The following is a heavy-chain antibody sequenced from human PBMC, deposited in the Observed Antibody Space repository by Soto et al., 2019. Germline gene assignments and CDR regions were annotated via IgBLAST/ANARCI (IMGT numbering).Heavy chain of an antibody. CDR3: ARDRAWLPTEYYFDY. Sequence: GGSLRLSCAASGFTFSSYAMHWVRQAPGKGLEWVAVISYDGSNKYYADSVKGRFTISRDNSKNTLYLQMNSPRAEDTAVYYCARDRAWLPTEYYFDYWGQGTLVTVPQ. J-gene: IGHJ4*02. D-gene: IGHD5-18*01. CDR1: GFTFSSYA. CDR2: ISYDGSNK. V-gene: IGHV3-30-3*01.